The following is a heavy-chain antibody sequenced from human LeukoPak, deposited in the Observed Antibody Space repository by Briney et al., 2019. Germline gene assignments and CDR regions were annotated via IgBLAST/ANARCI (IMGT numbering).Heavy chain of an antibody. V-gene: IGHV4-4*07. CDR3: ARDPRCSGGSCYSGYYYYGMDV. J-gene: IGHJ6*02. Sequence: PSETLSLTCTVSGGSISSYYWSWIRQPAGKGLEWIGRIYTSGSTNYNPSLKSRVTMSVDTSKNQFSLKLSSVTAADTAAYYCARDPRCSGGSCYSGYYYYGMDVWGQGTTVTVSS. D-gene: IGHD2-15*01. CDR1: GGSISSYY. CDR2: IYTSGST.